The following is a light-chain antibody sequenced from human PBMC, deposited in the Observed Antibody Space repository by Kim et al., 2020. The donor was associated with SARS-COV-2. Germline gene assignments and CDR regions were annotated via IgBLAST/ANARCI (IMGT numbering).Light chain of an antibody. CDR2: DTS. CDR3: QQYNSWPLT. CDR1: QSFSSK. Sequence: SQGERAPLHCSASQSFSSKLALFQQRPGQAPKVLIYDTSTRAAGVPARFSGSESGTEFTLTINSLQSEEFAVYYWQQYNSWPLTFGGGTKVEIK. V-gene: IGKV3-15*01. J-gene: IGKJ4*01.